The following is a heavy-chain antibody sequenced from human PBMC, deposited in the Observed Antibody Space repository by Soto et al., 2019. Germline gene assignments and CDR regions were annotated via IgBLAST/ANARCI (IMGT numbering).Heavy chain of an antibody. Sequence: PSETLSLTCTVSGGSFSTYSWNWIRQPPGKGLEWIGYIYYSGSTNYNPSLKSRVTISVDTSKNQFSLKLSSVTAADTAVYYCARSSDYYHSSGYREGQNWFDPWGQGTLVTVSS. CDR2: IYYSGST. J-gene: IGHJ5*02. CDR3: ARSSDYYHSSGYREGQNWFDP. V-gene: IGHV4-59*01. CDR1: GGSFSTYS. D-gene: IGHD3-22*01.